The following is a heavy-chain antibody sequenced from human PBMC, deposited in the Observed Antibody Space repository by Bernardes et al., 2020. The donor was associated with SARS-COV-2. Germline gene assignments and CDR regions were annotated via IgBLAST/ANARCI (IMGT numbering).Heavy chain of an antibody. V-gene: IGHV3-21*01. Sequence: GGSLRLSCVVSGFTFSSYSMNWVRQAPGKGLEWVSSISTSSSYIYYADSVKGRFTISRDNAKNSLYLQMNSLRAEDTAVYYCARVPDNYYYYYGMDVWGQGTTVTVSS. J-gene: IGHJ6*02. CDR1: GFTFSSYS. D-gene: IGHD3-9*01. CDR3: ARVPDNYYYYYGMDV. CDR2: ISTSSSYI.